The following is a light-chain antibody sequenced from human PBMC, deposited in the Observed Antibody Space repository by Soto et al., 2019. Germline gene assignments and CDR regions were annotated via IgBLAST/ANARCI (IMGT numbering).Light chain of an antibody. CDR2: EAT. V-gene: IGKV1-12*01. CDR3: QQANSFPIT. CDR1: QGLKF. Sequence: DIQMTQCLSSLASSLLYTVAITCRASQGLKFLAWYQQKPGKAPRLLIYEATNLQSGVPPRFSGSGSGTDFTLTISSLQPEDFATYFCQQANSFPITFGQGTRLEIK. J-gene: IGKJ5*01.